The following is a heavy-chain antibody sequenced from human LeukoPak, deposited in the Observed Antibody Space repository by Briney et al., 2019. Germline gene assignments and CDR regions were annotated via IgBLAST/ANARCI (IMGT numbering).Heavy chain of an antibody. CDR1: GFTFSDYY. D-gene: IGHD7-27*01. CDR3: ARAGDWNALDI. Sequence: GGSLRLSCAASGFTFSDYYMSWIRQAPGKGLEWVSRINSGGSDTSFADSVKGRFSISRDNAKSTLYLQMNSLRAEDTAVYYCARAGDWNALDIWGQGTMVTVSS. CDR2: INSGGSDT. J-gene: IGHJ3*02. V-gene: IGHV3-74*01.